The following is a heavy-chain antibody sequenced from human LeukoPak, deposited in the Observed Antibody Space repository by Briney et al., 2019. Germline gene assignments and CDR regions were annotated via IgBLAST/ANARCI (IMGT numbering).Heavy chain of an antibody. CDR1: GGSISSYY. D-gene: IGHD5-12*01. CDR2: IYYSGST. V-gene: IGHV4-59*01. CDR3: ARMDRTSGYPPGNNWFDP. Sequence: KPSETLSLTCTVSGGSISSYYWSWIRQPPGKGLEWIGYIYYSGSTNYNPSLKSRVTISVDTSKNQFSLKLSSVTAADTAVYYCARMDRTSGYPPGNNWFDPWGQGTLVTVSS. J-gene: IGHJ5*02.